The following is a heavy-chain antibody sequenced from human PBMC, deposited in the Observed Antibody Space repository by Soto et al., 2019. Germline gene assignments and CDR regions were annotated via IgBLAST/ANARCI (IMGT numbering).Heavy chain of an antibody. J-gene: IGHJ6*02. V-gene: IGHV4-30-4*01. CDR3: ARAEGGYCSGGSCYSGYYYYGMDV. Sequence: QVQLQESGPGLLKPSQTLSLTCSVSGGSISSGNYYWSWIRQPPGKGLEWIGHIFYSGSSYYNPSLKSRVNISLEMSKNQFSLRLSSVTAADTAVYYCARAEGGYCSGGSCYSGYYYYGMDVWGQGTTVTVSS. CDR2: IFYSGSS. D-gene: IGHD2-15*01. CDR1: GGSISSGNYY.